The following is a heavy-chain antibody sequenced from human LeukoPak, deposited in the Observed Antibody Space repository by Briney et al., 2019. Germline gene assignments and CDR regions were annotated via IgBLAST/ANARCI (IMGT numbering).Heavy chain of an antibody. Sequence: GGSLRLSCAASGFTFSSYAMHWVRHAPGKGLEWVSGISWNSGSIGYADSVKGRFTISRDNAKNSLYLQMNSLRAEDMALYYCAKALYSSSWYYFDYWGQGTLVTVSS. CDR2: ISWNSGSI. CDR3: AKALYSSSWYYFDY. D-gene: IGHD6-13*01. CDR1: GFTFSSYA. J-gene: IGHJ4*02. V-gene: IGHV3-9*03.